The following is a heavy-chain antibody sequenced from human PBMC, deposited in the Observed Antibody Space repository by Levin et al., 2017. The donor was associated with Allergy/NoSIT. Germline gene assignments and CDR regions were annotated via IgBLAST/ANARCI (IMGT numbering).Heavy chain of an antibody. D-gene: IGHD2-8*02. V-gene: IGHV4-31*03. CDR1: GDSIISGHYY. Sequence: SETLSLTCTVSGDSIISGHYYWSWIRQPPGKGLEWIGHSYYSGTAYYNPSLTSRLTISVDTSQNQFSLKLSSVTAADTAGYYCARVRNAGGRGWFDSWGQGTLVTVSS. CDR3: ARVRNAGGRGWFDS. J-gene: IGHJ5*01. CDR2: SYYSGTA.